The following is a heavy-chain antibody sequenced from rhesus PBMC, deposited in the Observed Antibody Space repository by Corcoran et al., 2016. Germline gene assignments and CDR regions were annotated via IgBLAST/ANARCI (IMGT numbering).Heavy chain of an antibody. J-gene: IGHJ4*01. V-gene: IGHV4S12*01. CDR2: IYGNGGNI. CDR1: GGTITSGYHY. CDR3: ARRLATVTLSYFDY. D-gene: IGHD5-36*02. Sequence: QVQLQESGPGVVKPSETLSLTCVVSGGTITSGYHYWSWIRQPPGKGLEWIGGIYGNGGNINYNPSLKSRVTISTDTSKNQFSLKLSSVTAADTAVYYCARRLATVTLSYFDYWGQGVLVTVSS.